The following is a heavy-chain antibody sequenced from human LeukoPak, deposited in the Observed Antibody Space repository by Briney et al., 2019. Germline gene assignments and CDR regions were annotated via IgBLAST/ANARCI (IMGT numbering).Heavy chain of an antibody. Sequence: SETLSLTCTVSGGSISSSSYYWGWIRQPPGKGLEWIGSIYYSGSTYYNPSLKSRVTISVDTSKNQFSLKLSSVTAADTAVYYCARLYSSGWYHLDYWGQGTLVTVSS. D-gene: IGHD6-19*01. J-gene: IGHJ4*02. CDR2: IYYSGST. CDR3: ARLYSSGWYHLDY. V-gene: IGHV4-39*07. CDR1: GGSISSSSYY.